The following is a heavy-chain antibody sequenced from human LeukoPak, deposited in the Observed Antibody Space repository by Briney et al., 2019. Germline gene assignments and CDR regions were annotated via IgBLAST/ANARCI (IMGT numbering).Heavy chain of an antibody. CDR1: GFTFSSYA. V-gene: IGHV3-30-3*01. Sequence: PGGSLRLSCAASGFTFSSYAMHWVRQAPGKGLEWVGVISYDGSNKYYADSAKGRFTISRDNYKNTRYLQMNSLRAENTAVYYCTREGISSDAFDIWGQGTRITVSA. CDR2: ISYDGSNK. J-gene: IGHJ3*02. D-gene: IGHD6-6*01. CDR3: TREGISSDAFDI.